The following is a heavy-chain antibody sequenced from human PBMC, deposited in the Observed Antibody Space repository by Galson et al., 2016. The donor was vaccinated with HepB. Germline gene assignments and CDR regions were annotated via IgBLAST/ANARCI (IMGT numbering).Heavy chain of an antibody. CDR1: GYSFTSLW. V-gene: IGHV5-51*01. CDR2: IYPGDSDT. Sequence: QSGAEVKEAGDSLRISCETFGYSFTSLWIAWVRQRPGKGLEWMGTIYPGDSDTKYSPSFRGQVIISADKSTSTLYLQWNSLRASDTAVYYCARRGPDGGSDFWGQGTQVCVSS. CDR3: ARRGPDGGSDF. D-gene: IGHD4-23*01. J-gene: IGHJ4*02.